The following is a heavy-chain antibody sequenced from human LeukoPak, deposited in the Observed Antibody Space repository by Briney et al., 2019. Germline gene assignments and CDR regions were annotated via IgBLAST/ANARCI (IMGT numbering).Heavy chain of an antibody. V-gene: IGHV4-30-2*01. D-gene: IGHD2-21*02. CDR2: IYHSGST. CDR3: GRARGDEFPYAFDI. CDR1: GGSIRSGGYS. J-gene: IGHJ3*02. Sequence: PSQTLSLTCALSGGSIRSGGYSWSWIRQPPGKGLEWLGYIYHSGSTYYNPSLKSRFTISVDRSKNQFSLKLSSVTAADTAVYYCGRARGDEFPYAFDIWGQGTMVTVSA.